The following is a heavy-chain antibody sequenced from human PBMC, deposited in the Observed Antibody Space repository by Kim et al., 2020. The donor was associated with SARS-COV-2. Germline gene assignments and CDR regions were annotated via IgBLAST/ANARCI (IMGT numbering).Heavy chain of an antibody. D-gene: IGHD2-15*01. CDR3: AISLCSGGSCYDYYGMDV. CDR2: ISWNSGSI. J-gene: IGHJ6*02. V-gene: IGHV3-9*01. CDR1: GFTFDDYA. Sequence: GGSLRLFCAASGFTFDDYAMHWVRQAPGKGLEWVSGISWNSGSIGYADSVKGRFTISRDNAKNSLYLQMNSLRAEDTALYYCAISLCSGGSCYDYYGMDVWGQGTTVTVSS.